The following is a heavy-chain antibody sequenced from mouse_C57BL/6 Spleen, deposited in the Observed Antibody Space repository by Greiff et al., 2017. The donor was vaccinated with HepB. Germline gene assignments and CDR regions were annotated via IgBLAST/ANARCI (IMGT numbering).Heavy chain of an antibody. D-gene: IGHD4-1*01. J-gene: IGHJ2*01. CDR3: TRHWDGNYFDY. V-gene: IGHV1-15*01. Sequence: VQLQQSGAELVRPGASVTLSCKASGYTFTDYEMHWVKQTPVHGLEWIGAIDPETGGTAYNQKFKGKAILTADKSSSTAYMELRSLTSEDSAVYYCTRHWDGNYFDYWGQGTTLTVSS. CDR2: IDPETGGT. CDR1: GYTFTDYE.